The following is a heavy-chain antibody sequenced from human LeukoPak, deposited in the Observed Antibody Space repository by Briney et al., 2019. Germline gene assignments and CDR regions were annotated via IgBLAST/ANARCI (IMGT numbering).Heavy chain of an antibody. CDR1: GYPISSGYF. CDR3: ASGYCSSTSCLTDAFDI. CDR2: IFHSGYT. V-gene: IGHV4-38-2*02. D-gene: IGHD2-2*03. Sequence: SETLSLTCTVSGYPISSGYFWGWIRQPPGKGLEYIGSIFHSGYTFYDPSLKSRLTLSVDTSKNQFSLRLSSVTAADTAVYYCASGYCSSTSCLTDAFDIWGQGTMVTVSS. J-gene: IGHJ3*02.